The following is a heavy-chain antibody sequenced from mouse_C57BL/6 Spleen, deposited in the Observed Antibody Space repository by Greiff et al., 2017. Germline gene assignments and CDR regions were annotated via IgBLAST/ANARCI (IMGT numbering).Heavy chain of an antibody. CDR3: APLYYGSSPYAKDY. Sequence: VQLQQSGAELMKPGASVKLSCKATGYTFTGYWIEWVKQRPGHGLEWIGEILPGSGSTNYNEKFKGKATLTADTSSNTAYMQLSSLTTEDSAIYYCAPLYYGSSPYAKDYWGQGTSVTVSS. J-gene: IGHJ4*01. CDR2: ILPGSGST. CDR1: GYTFTGYW. D-gene: IGHD1-1*01. V-gene: IGHV1-9*01.